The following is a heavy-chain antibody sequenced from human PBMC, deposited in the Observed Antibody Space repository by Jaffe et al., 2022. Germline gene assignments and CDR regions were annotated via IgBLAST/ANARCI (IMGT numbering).Heavy chain of an antibody. Sequence: QVQLVQSGSELKKPGASVKVSCKASGYTFTSYAMNWVRQAPGQGLEWMGWINTNTGNPTYAQGFTGRFVFSLDTSVSTAYLQISSLKAEDTAVYYCARGTVANGYNWNDGSDYWGQGTLVTVSS. D-gene: IGHD1-1*01. CDR2: INTNTGNP. CDR3: ARGTVANGYNWNDGSDY. J-gene: IGHJ4*02. CDR1: GYTFTSYA. V-gene: IGHV7-4-1*02.